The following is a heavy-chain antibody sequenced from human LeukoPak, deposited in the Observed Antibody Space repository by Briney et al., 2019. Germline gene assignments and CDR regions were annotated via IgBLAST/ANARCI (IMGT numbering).Heavy chain of an antibody. V-gene: IGHV4-30-4*08. CDR3: ARGAPDFYDIWSN. D-gene: IGHD3-3*01. J-gene: IGHJ4*02. CDR2: IYYSGST. Sequence: PSQTLSLTCTVSGGSISSGDYYWSWIRQPPGRGLEWIGYIYYSGSTYQNPSLKSRVTISVDTSKNQFSLKLSSVTAADTAVYYCARGAPDFYDIWSNWGRGTLVTVSS. CDR1: GGSISSGDYY.